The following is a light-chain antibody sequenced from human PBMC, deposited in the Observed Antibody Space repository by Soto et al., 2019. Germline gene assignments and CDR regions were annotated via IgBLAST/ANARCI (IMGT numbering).Light chain of an antibody. CDR1: QSVIRN. J-gene: IGKJ1*01. V-gene: IGKV3-15*01. CDR3: QQYHYWPRW. Sequence: EIVMTQSPDTLSVSPGERATLSCRASQSVIRNLAWFQQKPGQAPRLLIYGASTRVTGFPARFSGSGSGTEFTLTIRSLQSEDVALYYCQQYHYWPRWFGQGTKEHI. CDR2: GAS.